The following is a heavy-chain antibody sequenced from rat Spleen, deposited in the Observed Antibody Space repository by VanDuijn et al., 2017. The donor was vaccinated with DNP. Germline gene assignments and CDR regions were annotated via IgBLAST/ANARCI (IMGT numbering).Heavy chain of an antibody. V-gene: IGHV5-22*01. J-gene: IGHJ2*01. D-gene: IGHD1-11*01. CDR1: GFTFSDYY. CDR2: IGYDGDSN. CDR3: ARYSFRRVRDY. Sequence: EVQLVESGGGLVQPGRSLKLSCAASGFTFSDYYMAWVRQAPAKGLEWVAYIGYDGDSNYNGDSVKGRFTISRDNAESTLYLQMSSLRSEDMATYYCARYSFRRVRDYWGQGVSVTVSS.